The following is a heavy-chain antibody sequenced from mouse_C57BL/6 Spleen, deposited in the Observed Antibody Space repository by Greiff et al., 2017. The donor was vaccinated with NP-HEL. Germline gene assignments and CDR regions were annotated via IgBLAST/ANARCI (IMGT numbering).Heavy chain of an antibody. J-gene: IGHJ1*03. CDR1: GYTFTDYN. D-gene: IGHD1-1*01. CDR2: INPNNGGT. CDR3: ARQVFLATVVRGGLYWYFDV. V-gene: IGHV1-18*01. Sequence: EVQLQQSGPELVKPGASVKIPCKASGYTFTDYNMDWVKQSHGKSLEWIGDINPNNGGTIYNQKFKGKATLTVDKSSSTAYMELRSLTSEDTAVYYCARQVFLATVVRGGLYWYFDVWGTGTTVTVSS.